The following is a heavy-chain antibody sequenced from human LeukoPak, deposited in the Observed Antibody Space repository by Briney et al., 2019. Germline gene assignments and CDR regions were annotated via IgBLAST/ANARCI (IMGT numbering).Heavy chain of an antibody. V-gene: IGHV3-21*01. J-gene: IGHJ6*04. CDR2: ISSSSSYI. Sequence: GGSLRLSCAPSGFTFSTYNLNWVRQAPGKGLEWVSSISSSSSYIYYGDSVKGRFTISRDNAKNSLYLQMNSLRAEDTAVYYCAELGITMIGGVWGKGTTVTISS. D-gene: IGHD3-10*02. CDR3: AELGITMIGGV. CDR1: GFTFSTYN.